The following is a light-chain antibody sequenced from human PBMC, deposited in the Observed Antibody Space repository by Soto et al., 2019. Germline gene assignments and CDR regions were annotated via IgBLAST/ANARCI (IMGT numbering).Light chain of an antibody. CDR2: DAS. J-gene: IGKJ4*01. CDR1: QSVSSY. Sequence: EIVLTQSPATLSLSPGERATLSCRASQSVSSYLAWYQQKPGQAPRLLIYDASNRAPGIPARFSGSGSGTDFTLTISSLEPEDFAVYYCQQRYNWPPTFGGGTKVEIK. V-gene: IGKV3-11*01. CDR3: QQRYNWPPT.